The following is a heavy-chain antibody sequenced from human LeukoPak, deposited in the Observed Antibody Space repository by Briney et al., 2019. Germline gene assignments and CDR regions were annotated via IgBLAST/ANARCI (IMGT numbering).Heavy chain of an antibody. CDR2: IYDSGRS. D-gene: IGHD1-1*01. V-gene: IGHV4-59*01. CDR3: AREGTAGTNLNWFDP. J-gene: IGHJ5*02. Sequence: SETLSLTCIVSGGSITSYYWSWIRQPPGKGLEWIGYIYDSGRSNYNSSLRSRVTISVDTSKNQFSLKLSSVTAADTAVYYCAREGTAGTNLNWFDPWGQGTLVTVSS. CDR1: GGSITSYY.